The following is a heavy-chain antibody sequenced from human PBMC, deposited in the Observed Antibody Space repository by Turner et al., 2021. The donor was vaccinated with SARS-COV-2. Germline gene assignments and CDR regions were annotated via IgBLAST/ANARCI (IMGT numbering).Heavy chain of an antibody. Sequence: EVQLVESGGGLVKPGGSLRLSCSASGFTFSSYSMNWVRQAPGKGLEWVSFISSSSSYIDYADSVKGRFTISRDNAKNSLYLQMNSLRAEDTAVYYCARELAGRFGGATEIDYWGQGTLVTVSS. CDR2: ISSSSSYI. J-gene: IGHJ4*02. D-gene: IGHD1-26*01. CDR3: ARELAGRFGGATEIDY. CDR1: GFTFSSYS. V-gene: IGHV3-21*01.